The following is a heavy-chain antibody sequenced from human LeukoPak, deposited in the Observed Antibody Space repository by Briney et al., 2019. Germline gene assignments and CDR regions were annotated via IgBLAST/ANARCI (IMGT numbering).Heavy chain of an antibody. CDR2: FDPEDGET. D-gene: IGHD3-9*01. J-gene: IGHJ2*01. V-gene: IGHV1-24*01. Sequence: VASVKVSCKVSGYTLTGLSMHWVRHAPGKGPEWMGGFDPEDGETVYAPKFQGRVTMAEDTTTDTAYMELGSLRSEDTATYFCAAMKTSNSDIFTGYWHFDLWGRGTLLIVSS. CDR1: GYTLTGLS. CDR3: AAMKTSNSDIFTGYWHFDL.